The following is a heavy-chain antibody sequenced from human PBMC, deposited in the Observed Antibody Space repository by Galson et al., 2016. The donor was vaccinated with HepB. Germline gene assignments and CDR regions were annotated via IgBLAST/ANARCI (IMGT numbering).Heavy chain of an antibody. D-gene: IGHD3-3*01. CDR2: CDPEDGAT. Sequence: SVKVSCKVSGYTLTELCIHWVRQAPGKGLEWMGGCDPEDGATHYAQKFEGRVTMTEDTSTDTANMELSSLRSEDTAVYYCVTTVRFLEWATKKFDSWGPGTLVTVSS. V-gene: IGHV1-24*01. CDR3: VTTVRFLEWATKKFDS. J-gene: IGHJ4*02. CDR1: GYTLTELC.